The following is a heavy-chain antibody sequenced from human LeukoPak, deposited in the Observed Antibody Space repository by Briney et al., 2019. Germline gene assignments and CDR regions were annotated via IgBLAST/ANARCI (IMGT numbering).Heavy chain of an antibody. CDR2: IRSKADSYTT. V-gene: IGHV3-73*01. D-gene: IGHD6-13*01. J-gene: IGHJ4*02. Sequence: GGSLKLSCAASGFTFSGSAMHWVRQASRKGLELLGRIRSKADSYTTAYAASVKGRFIVSRDDSKNTAYLQMNGLKTEDTAVYYCRAAADLNDYWGQGTLVTVSS. CDR3: RAAADLNDY. CDR1: GFTFSGSA.